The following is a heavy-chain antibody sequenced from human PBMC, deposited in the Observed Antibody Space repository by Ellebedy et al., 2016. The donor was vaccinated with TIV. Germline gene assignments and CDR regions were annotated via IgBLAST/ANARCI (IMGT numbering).Heavy chain of an antibody. CDR3: ATYSGSNYYGMDV. CDR1: GGSISSYY. J-gene: IGHJ6*02. V-gene: IGHV4-59*01. CDR2: IYYSGST. D-gene: IGHD3-10*01. Sequence: SETLSLTXTVSGGSISSYYWSWIRQPPGKGLEWIGYIYYSGSTNYNPSLKSRVTISVDTSKNQFSLKLSSVTAADTAVYYCATYSGSNYYGMDVWGQGTTVTVSS.